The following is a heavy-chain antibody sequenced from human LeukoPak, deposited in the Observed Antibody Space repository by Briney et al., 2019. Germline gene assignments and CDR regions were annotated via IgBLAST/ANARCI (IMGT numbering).Heavy chain of an antibody. CDR3: ATAAPHFGVPRGAFDI. D-gene: IGHD3-3*01. J-gene: IGHJ3*02. Sequence: SVKVSCKASGGTFSSYAISWVRQAPGQGLEWMGRIIPILGIANYAQKFQGRVTITADKSTSTAYMELSSLRSGDTAVYYCATAAPHFGVPRGAFDIWGQGTMVTVSS. CDR1: GGTFSSYA. CDR2: IIPILGIA. V-gene: IGHV1-69*04.